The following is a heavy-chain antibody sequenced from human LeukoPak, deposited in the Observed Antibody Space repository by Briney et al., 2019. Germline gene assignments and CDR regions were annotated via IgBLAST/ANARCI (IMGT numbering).Heavy chain of an antibody. CDR3: ARGRGGPY. Sequence: PSETLSLTCAVSGYSISSGYYWGWIRQPPGKGLEWIGSIYHSGSTYYNPSLKSRVTISVDTSKNQFSLKLSSVTAADTAVYYCARGRGGPYWGQGTLVTVSS. CDR1: GYSISSGYY. CDR2: IYHSGST. V-gene: IGHV4-38-2*01. D-gene: IGHD3-16*01. J-gene: IGHJ4*02.